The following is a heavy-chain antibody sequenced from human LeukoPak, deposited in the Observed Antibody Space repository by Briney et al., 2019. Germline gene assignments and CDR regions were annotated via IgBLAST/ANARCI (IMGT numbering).Heavy chain of an antibody. V-gene: IGHV3-53*01. D-gene: IGHD5-18*01. CDR1: GFTVSSYY. CDR3: MAAAGYNYGQC. J-gene: IGHJ4*02. Sequence: GGSLRLSCAASGFTVSSYYMNWVRQAPGEGLEWVSALYIGGNTYYVDSVRGRFTISRDNSKNTLYLQMNSLRAEDTAIYYCMAAAGYNYGQCWGQGTLVTVSS. CDR2: LYIGGNT.